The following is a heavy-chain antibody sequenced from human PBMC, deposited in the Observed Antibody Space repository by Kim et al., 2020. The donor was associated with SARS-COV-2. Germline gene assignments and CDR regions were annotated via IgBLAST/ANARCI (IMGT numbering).Heavy chain of an antibody. CDR2: ISSSGSTI. CDR3: ARALVVVPAAIIWYFDL. V-gene: IGHV3-11*01. Sequence: GGSLRLSCAASGFTFSDYYMSWIRQAPGKGLEWVSYISSSGSTIYYADSVKGRFTISRDNAKNSLYLQMNSLRAEDTAVYYCARALVVVPAAIIWYFDLWGRGTLVTVSS. D-gene: IGHD2-2*01. J-gene: IGHJ2*01. CDR1: GFTFSDYY.